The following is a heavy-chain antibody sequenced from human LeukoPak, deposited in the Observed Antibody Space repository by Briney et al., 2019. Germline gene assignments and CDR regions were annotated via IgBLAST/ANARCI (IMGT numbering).Heavy chain of an antibody. Sequence: PSETLSLTCAVYGGSFSSYYWSWIRQPPGKGLEWIGEINHSGSTDYNPSLKSRVTISVDTSKNQFSLKLSSVTAADTAVYYCAFSSAYQQHCGQGTLLTVSS. CDR1: GGSFSSYY. CDR3: AFSSAYQQH. J-gene: IGHJ1*01. V-gene: IGHV4-34*01. D-gene: IGHD3-22*01. CDR2: INHSGST.